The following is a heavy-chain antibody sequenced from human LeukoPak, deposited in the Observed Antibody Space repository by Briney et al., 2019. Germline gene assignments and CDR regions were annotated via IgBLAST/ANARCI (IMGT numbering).Heavy chain of an antibody. D-gene: IGHD3-10*01. CDR3: ARLSAYYYGSYFYYYMDV. Sequence: GGSLRLSCEGSGFSFSSCWMTWVRQCPGKGPEWVANIKQDESERYTVDSVKGRFTISRDNAKNSVYLQMNSLRAEDTALYYCARLSAYYYGSYFYYYMDVWGKGTTVTVSS. V-gene: IGHV3-7*01. J-gene: IGHJ6*03. CDR1: GFSFSSCW. CDR2: IKQDESER.